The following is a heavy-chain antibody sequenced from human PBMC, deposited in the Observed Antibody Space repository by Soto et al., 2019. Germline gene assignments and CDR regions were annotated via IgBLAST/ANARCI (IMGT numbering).Heavy chain of an antibody. V-gene: IGHV4-30-4*01. J-gene: IGHJ4*02. CDR1: GGSISSDDYF. Sequence: QVQLQESGPGLVKPSQTLSLTCTVSGGSISSDDYFWSWIRQPPGKGLEWIGYIYYSVSTYYNPSLKSRVTISVDTSKNQFPLKLSSVTAADTAVYYCARCPYGDYTLDYWGQGTLVTVSS. D-gene: IGHD4-17*01. CDR3: ARCPYGDYTLDY. CDR2: IYYSVST.